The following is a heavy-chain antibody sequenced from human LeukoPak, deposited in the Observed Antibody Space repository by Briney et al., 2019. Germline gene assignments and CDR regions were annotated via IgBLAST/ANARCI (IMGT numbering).Heavy chain of an antibody. CDR1: GFTFSSYG. CDR3: AKDLDGWTKAFDI. CDR2: IRYDGSNK. D-gene: IGHD6-19*01. V-gene: IGHV3-30*02. Sequence: AGSLRLSCAASGFTFSSYGMHWVRQAPGKGLEWVAFIRYDGSNKYYADSVKGRFTISRDNSKNTLYLQMNSLRAEDTAVYYCAKDLDGWTKAFDIWGQGTMVTVSS. J-gene: IGHJ3*02.